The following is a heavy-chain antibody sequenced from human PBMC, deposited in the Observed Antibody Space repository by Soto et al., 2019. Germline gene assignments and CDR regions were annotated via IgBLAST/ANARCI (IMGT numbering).Heavy chain of an antibody. CDR1: GFTFSSYS. Sequence: EVQLVESGGGLVQPGGSLRLSCAASGFTFSSYSMNWVRQAPGKGLEWVSYISSSSATILYADSVKGRITISRDNAKNSLYLQMNSLRDEDTAVYYCAREMTTVGPFDYWGQGTLVTVSS. CDR3: AREMTTVGPFDY. D-gene: IGHD4-4*01. J-gene: IGHJ4*02. CDR2: ISSSSATI. V-gene: IGHV3-48*02.